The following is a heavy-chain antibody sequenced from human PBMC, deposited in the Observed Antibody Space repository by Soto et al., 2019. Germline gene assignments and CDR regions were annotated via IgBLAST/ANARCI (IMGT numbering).Heavy chain of an antibody. CDR2: ISAYNGNT. Sequence: ASVKVSCKASGYTFTSYGIRWVRQAPGQGLEWMGWISAYNGNTNYAQKLQGRVTMTTDTSTSTAYMELRSLRSDDTAVYYCARDRVVPAAIYYYYYGRDVGGQGTTVPVSS. CDR3: ARDRVVPAAIYYYYYGRDV. D-gene: IGHD2-2*01. J-gene: IGHJ6*02. CDR1: GYTFTSYG. V-gene: IGHV1-18*04.